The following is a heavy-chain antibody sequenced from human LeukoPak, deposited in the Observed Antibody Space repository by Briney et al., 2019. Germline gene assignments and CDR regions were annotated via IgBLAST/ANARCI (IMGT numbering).Heavy chain of an antibody. CDR1: GFTFSSYA. D-gene: IGHD6-19*01. Sequence: GGSLRLSCAASGFTFSSYAMSWVRQAPGKGLEWVSAISGSGGSTYYADSVKGRFTISRDNSKNTLYLQMNSLRAEDTAVYYCAKALSSGWYDGDDYFDYWGQGTLDTVSS. CDR2: ISGSGGST. V-gene: IGHV3-23*01. CDR3: AKALSSGWYDGDDYFDY. J-gene: IGHJ4*02.